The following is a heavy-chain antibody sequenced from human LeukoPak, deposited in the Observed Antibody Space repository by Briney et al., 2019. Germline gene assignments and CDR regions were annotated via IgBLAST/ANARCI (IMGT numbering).Heavy chain of an antibody. D-gene: IGHD6-13*01. J-gene: IGHJ6*03. CDR2: MNPNSGNT. V-gene: IGHV1-8*01. CDR3: ATAAGKARDYYYYYYMDV. Sequence: ASVKVSRKASGYTFTSYDINWVRQATGQGLEWMGWMNPNSGNTGYAQKFQGGVTMTRNTSISTAYMELSSLRSEDTAVYYCATAAGKARDYYYYYYMDVWGKGTTVTVSS. CDR1: GYTFTSYD.